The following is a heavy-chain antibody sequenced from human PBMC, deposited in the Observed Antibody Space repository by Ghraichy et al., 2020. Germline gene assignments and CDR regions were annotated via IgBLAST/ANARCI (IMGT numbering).Heavy chain of an antibody. D-gene: IGHD1-26*01. J-gene: IGHJ5*02. V-gene: IGHV1-58*01. Sequence: SVKVSCKASGFTFTSSAVQWVRQARGQRLEWIGWIVVGSGNTNYAQKFQERVTIARDMSTSTAYMELSSLRSEDTAVYYCAARTLIVGDTWAGIDPWGQGTLVTVSS. CDR1: GFTFTSSA. CDR3: AARTLIVGDTWAGIDP. CDR2: IVVGSGNT.